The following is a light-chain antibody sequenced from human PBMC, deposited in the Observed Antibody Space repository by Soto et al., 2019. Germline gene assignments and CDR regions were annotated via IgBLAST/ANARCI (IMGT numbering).Light chain of an antibody. CDR1: QDISNY. J-gene: IGKJ1*01. CDR2: DAS. CDR3: QQYDNLPWT. Sequence: DVPMTPSPSSLSASVGDRVTITCQASQDISNYLNWYQQKPGKAPKLLIYDASNLETEGPSRFSGSGSGTDVTFTISSLQPEDIATYYCQQYDNLPWTFGQGTKVEIK. V-gene: IGKV1-33*01.